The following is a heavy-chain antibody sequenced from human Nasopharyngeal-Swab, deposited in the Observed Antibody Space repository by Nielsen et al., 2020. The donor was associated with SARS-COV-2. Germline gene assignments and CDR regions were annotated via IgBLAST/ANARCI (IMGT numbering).Heavy chain of an antibody. CDR2: ISSSSRYI. Sequence: GESLKISCAASGFTFNTYNMNWVRQAPGRGLEWVSSISSSSRYIYYADSLKGRFTISRDNAKNSLYLQMNSLRAEDTAVYYCARDFGLNYDTYAMDVWGQGTTVTSP. CDR1: GFTFNTYN. J-gene: IGHJ6*02. CDR3: ARDFGLNYDTYAMDV. D-gene: IGHD3-3*01. V-gene: IGHV3-21*01.